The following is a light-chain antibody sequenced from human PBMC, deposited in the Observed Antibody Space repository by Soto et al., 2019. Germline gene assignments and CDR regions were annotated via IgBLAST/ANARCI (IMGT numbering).Light chain of an antibody. CDR3: AAWDDRLSPYV. J-gene: IGLJ1*01. CDR1: ISNIGSNP. Sequence: QSVLTKPPSAYGTHGQRVTISCSGGISNIGSNPGYWPQHLPGPAPQLLVYRNNQRPSGVPDRFSDSTAGMSAFSAIRGLRSEDEADYYCAAWDDRLSPYVFGTGTKVTVL. CDR2: RNN. V-gene: IGLV1-47*01.